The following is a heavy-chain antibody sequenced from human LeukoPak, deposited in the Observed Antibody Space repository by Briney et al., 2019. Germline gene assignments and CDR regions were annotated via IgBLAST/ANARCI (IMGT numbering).Heavy chain of an antibody. Sequence: QPGGSLRLSCAASGFTFSSYAMHWVRQSLGKGLEWVAVMSYDGFNKYYADSVKGRFTISRDNSKNTLYLQMNSLRAEDTAMYYCAKTEGYSYGYYFDYWGQGTLVTVSS. D-gene: IGHD5-18*01. V-gene: IGHV3-30*18. J-gene: IGHJ4*02. CDR1: GFTFSSYA. CDR2: MSYDGFNK. CDR3: AKTEGYSYGYYFDY.